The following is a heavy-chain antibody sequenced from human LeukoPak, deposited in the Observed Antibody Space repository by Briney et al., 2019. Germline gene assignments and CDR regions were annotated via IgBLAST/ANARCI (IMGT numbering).Heavy chain of an antibody. Sequence: SVKVSCKASGGTFSSYAISWVRQAPGQGLEWMGGIIPMFGTAKYVQKFQGRVTITADESTSTAYMELSSLRSEDTSAVYYCARDRRLRYCSGGSCYGGYFDYWGQGTLVTVSS. CDR3: ARDRRLRYCSGGSCYGGYFDY. D-gene: IGHD2-15*01. J-gene: IGHJ4*02. CDR2: IIPMFGTA. V-gene: IGHV1-69*01. CDR1: GGTFSSYA.